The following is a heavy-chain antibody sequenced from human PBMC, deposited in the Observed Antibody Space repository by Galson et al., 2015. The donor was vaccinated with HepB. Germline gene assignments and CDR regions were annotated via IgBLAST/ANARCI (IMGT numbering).Heavy chain of an antibody. CDR2: MWYDGSNK. CDR3: ARDDSSGYSPFDY. V-gene: IGHV3-33*01. D-gene: IGHD3-22*01. CDR1: GFTFRNYG. Sequence: SLRLSCAASGFTFRNYGMQWVRQAPGKGLEWAAFMWYDGSNKYYAESVKGRFTISRDNSKNTLYLQMNSLRAEDTAVYFCARDDSSGYSPFDYWGQGTLVTVSS. J-gene: IGHJ4*02.